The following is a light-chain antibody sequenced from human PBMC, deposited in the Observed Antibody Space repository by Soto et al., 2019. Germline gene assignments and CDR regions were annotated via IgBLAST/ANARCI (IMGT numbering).Light chain of an antibody. CDR2: DTN. CDR1: TGAVATGHY. Sequence: QAVVTQEPSLTVSPGGTVTLTCCSSTGAVATGHYPYWFEQMPGQAPRTLIYDTNNRHSWTPARFSGSRLGGKPALTLSGAQPEDEADYHCSLSYSGIRVFGGGTKLTVL. J-gene: IGLJ3*02. V-gene: IGLV7-46*01. CDR3: SLSYSGIRV.